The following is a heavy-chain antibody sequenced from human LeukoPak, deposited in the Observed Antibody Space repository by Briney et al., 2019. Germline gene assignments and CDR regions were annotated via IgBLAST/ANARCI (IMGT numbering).Heavy chain of an antibody. Sequence: GSLRLSCAASGFTFSSYWMSWVRQPPGKGLEWIGEINHSGSTNYDPSLKSRVTISVDTSKNQFSLKLSSVTAADTAVYYCARGHSSSWYEDYWGQGTLVTVSS. CDR3: ARGHSSSWYEDY. J-gene: IGHJ4*02. CDR2: INHSGST. D-gene: IGHD6-13*01. V-gene: IGHV4-34*01. CDR1: GFTFSSYW.